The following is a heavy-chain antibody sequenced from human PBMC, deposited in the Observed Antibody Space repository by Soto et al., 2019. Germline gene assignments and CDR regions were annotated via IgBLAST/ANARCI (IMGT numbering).Heavy chain of an antibody. CDR2: INSNGRSI. D-gene: IGHD6-6*01. Sequence: EVQLVESGGGLVQPGGSLRLSCAASGFTLTNYWMHWVRQAPGKGLVWVSRINSNGRSITYADSVKGRFTISRDNATNTLYLQMNSLRAEDTAVYYCAIGGAARAYYYYCMDVWGQGTTVTVSS. V-gene: IGHV3-74*01. CDR1: GFTLTNYW. CDR3: AIGGAARAYYYYCMDV. J-gene: IGHJ6*02.